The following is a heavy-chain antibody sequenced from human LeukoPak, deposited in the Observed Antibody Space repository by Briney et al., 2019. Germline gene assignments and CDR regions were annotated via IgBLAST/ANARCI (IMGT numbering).Heavy chain of an antibody. J-gene: IGHJ6*03. CDR3: ARDLESDYYYYMDV. CDR1: GFAFSNYA. Sequence: GGSLRLSCGASGFAFSNYAMTWVRQAPGKGLEWVANIKQDGSEKYYVDSVKGRFTISRDNAKNSLYLQMNSLRAEDTAVYYCARDLESDYYYYMDVWGKGTTVTVSS. CDR2: IKQDGSEK. V-gene: IGHV3-7*01.